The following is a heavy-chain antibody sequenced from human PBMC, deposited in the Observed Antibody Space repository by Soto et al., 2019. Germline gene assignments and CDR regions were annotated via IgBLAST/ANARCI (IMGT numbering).Heavy chain of an antibody. CDR3: ARDRGGPYGDYYFDY. D-gene: IGHD4-17*01. J-gene: IGHJ4*02. Sequence: QVQLQESGPGLVMPSQTLSLTCSVSGGSIRSGGYYWSWNRQHSGKGLERIGYIYYIGSTYYNPSLQSRVAISVDTSQSQFSLKLSSVTAADTAMYYCARDRGGPYGDYYFDYWGQGPLVTVSS. CDR1: GGSIRSGGYY. V-gene: IGHV4-31*03. CDR2: IYYIGST.